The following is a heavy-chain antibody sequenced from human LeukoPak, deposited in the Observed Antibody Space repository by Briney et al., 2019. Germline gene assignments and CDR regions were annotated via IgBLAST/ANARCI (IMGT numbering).Heavy chain of an antibody. CDR3: ARYYYDSSGYYRFDY. CDR2: IYYSGST. CDR1: GGSISSYY. J-gene: IGHJ4*02. Sequence: SETLSLTCTVSGGSISSYYWSWIRQPPGKGLEWIGYIYYSGSTNYNPSLKSRVTISVDTSKNQFSLRLSSVTAADTAVYYCARYYYDSSGYYRFDYWGQGTLVTVSS. D-gene: IGHD3-22*01. V-gene: IGHV4-59*01.